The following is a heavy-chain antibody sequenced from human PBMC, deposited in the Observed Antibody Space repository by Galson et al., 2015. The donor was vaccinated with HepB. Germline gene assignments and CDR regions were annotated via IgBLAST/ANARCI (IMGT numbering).Heavy chain of an antibody. CDR2: IYSGGNT. V-gene: IGHV3-53*01. CDR3: ARGRFHYSSYTFDY. CDR1: GLTVSSNY. J-gene: IGHJ4*02. Sequence: SLRLSCATSGLTVSSNYMSWVRQAPGKGLEWVSTIYSGGNTYYVDSVKGRFTISRDNSKNTLYLQMNSLRAEDTAVYYCARGRFHYSSYTFDYWGQGTLVTVSS. D-gene: IGHD6-19*01.